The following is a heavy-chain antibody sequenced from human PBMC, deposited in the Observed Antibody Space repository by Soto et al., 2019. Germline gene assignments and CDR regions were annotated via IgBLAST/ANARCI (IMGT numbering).Heavy chain of an antibody. V-gene: IGHV4-31*03. J-gene: IGHJ4*02. Sequence: SETLSLTCTASGGSISSGGYYWSWMRQSPEKGLEWIGHIYYSGTTYYNPSLKSRVTISVDTSKNQFSLNLNSVTVADTAVYYCAKQASQYQLLSTALDYWGQGTLVTVSS. CDR1: GGSISSGGYY. CDR3: AKQASQYQLLSTALDY. D-gene: IGHD2-2*01. CDR2: IYYSGTT.